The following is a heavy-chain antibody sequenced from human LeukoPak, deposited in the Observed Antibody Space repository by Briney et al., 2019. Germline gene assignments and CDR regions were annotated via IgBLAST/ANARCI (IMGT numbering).Heavy chain of an antibody. J-gene: IGHJ4*02. CDR2: INTNTGNP. D-gene: IGHD5-18*01. CDR1: GYTFTTYA. Sequence: ASVKVSCKTSGYTFTTYAISWVRQPPGKGLEWMGWINTNTGNPTYAQGFFTGRYVFSLDTSVNTAYLQITGLKADDTAVYYCGRDPKLGIRGYTYGYIDFWGQGTLVTVAS. V-gene: IGHV7-4-1*02. CDR3: GRDPKLGIRGYTYGYIDF.